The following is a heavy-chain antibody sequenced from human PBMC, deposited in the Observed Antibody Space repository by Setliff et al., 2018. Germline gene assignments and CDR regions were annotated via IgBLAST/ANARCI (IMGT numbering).Heavy chain of an antibody. D-gene: IGHD6-13*01. CDR2: INRDGSYT. Sequence: SCAASGFTFSSYWMYWVRQAPGKGLVWVSRINRDGSYTVYADSVEGRFTISRDNAKNTLYLQMNSLGAEDTAVYYCARDSYTSPDYWGQGTLVTVSS. CDR3: ARDSYTSPDY. CDR1: GFTFSSYW. J-gene: IGHJ4*02. V-gene: IGHV3-74*01.